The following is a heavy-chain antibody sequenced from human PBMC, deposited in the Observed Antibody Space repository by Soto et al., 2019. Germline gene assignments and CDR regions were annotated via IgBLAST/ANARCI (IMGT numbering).Heavy chain of an antibody. CDR1: GFTLRAYG. CDR2: ISPDGIIK. J-gene: IGHJ4*02. CDR3: VKPSGWYPDY. D-gene: IGHD6-19*01. V-gene: IGHV3-30*18. Sequence: QVQLVESGGGVVQPGGSLRLSCAVSGFTLRAYGLPWFRQVPGKGLGGVAVISPDGIIKYYPASLRGRFTISRDNSKNTLYLQMRGGGGGDGGVYYCVKPSGWYPDYWGQGTHVTVSS.